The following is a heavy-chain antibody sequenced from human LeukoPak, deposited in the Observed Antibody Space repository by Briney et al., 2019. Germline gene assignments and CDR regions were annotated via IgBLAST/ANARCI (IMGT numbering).Heavy chain of an antibody. CDR1: GFTFSSYG. D-gene: IGHD3-16*01. CDR3: ARDGMITFGGVTPYYFDY. J-gene: IGHJ4*02. V-gene: IGHV3-30*03. Sequence: GGPLRLSCAASGFTFSSYGMHWVRQAPGKGLEWVAVISYDGSNKYYADSVKGRFTISRDNSKNTLYLQMNSLRAEDTAVYYCARDGMITFGGVTPYYFDYWGQGTLVTVSS. CDR2: ISYDGSNK.